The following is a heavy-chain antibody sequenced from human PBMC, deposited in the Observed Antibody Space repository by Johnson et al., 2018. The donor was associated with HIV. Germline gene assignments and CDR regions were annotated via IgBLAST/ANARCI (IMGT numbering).Heavy chain of an antibody. CDR3: AREDVGSSAPDAFDI. D-gene: IGHD1-26*01. Sequence: VQLVESGGGVVQPGTSLRLSCAASGFTFSTYAMFWVRQAPGKGLEWVAVISHDGSNKYYGDSVKGRFTISRDNSKNMLYVQMNSLGAEDTAVYYCAREDVGSSAPDAFDIWGQGTMVTVSS. CDR1: GFTFSTYA. V-gene: IGHV3-30-3*01. J-gene: IGHJ3*02. CDR2: ISHDGSNK.